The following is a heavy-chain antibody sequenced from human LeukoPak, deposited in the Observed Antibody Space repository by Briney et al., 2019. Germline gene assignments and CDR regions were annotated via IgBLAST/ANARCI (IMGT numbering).Heavy chain of an antibody. Sequence: SVKVSCKASGGTFSSYAISWVRQAPGQGLEWMGRIIPILGIANYAQKFQGRVTITADKSTSTAYMELSSLRSEDTAVYYCARAREGYGSGSSPFDYWGQGTLVTVSS. V-gene: IGHV1-69*04. J-gene: IGHJ4*02. CDR3: ARAREGYGSGSSPFDY. CDR2: IIPILGIA. CDR1: GGTFSSYA. D-gene: IGHD3-10*01.